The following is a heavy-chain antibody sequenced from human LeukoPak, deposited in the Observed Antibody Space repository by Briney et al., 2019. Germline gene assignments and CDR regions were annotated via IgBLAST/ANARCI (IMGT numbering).Heavy chain of an antibody. CDR2: ISRSGDIT. J-gene: IGHJ4*02. D-gene: IGHD6-19*01. V-gene: IGHV3-23*01. CDR3: ATGSTSVAGTKY. Sequence: GGSLTLSCAASGFTFSSYTMNWVRQAPGKGLEWVSTISRSGDITYYSDSMKGRFTISRDNSKNTLYLQMNSLRAEDTAIYYCATGSTSVAGTKYWGQGILVTVSS. CDR1: GFTFSSYT.